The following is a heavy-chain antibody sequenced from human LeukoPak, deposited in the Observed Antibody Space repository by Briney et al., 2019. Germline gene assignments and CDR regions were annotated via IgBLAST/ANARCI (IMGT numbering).Heavy chain of an antibody. Sequence: SETLSLTCTVSGGSISSDIYYWSWIRQPAGKELEWIGRIYSSGNTNYNPSLRSRVTISVDTSKNQFLLELTSVTAADTAVYYCARVFGGNDFNYYYYYMDVWGKGTTVTISS. D-gene: IGHD5-12*01. CDR3: ARVFGGNDFNYYYYYMDV. CDR1: GGSISSDIYY. V-gene: IGHV4-61*02. CDR2: IYSSGNT. J-gene: IGHJ6*03.